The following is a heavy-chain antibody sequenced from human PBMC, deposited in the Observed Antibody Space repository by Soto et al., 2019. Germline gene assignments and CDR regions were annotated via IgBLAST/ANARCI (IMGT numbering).Heavy chain of an antibody. CDR1: GYSFTNYW. D-gene: IGHD3-10*01. Sequence: PGESLKISCKASGYSFTNYWIGWVRQMPGKGLEWMGIIYPDDSDTRYSPSFQGQVSISADKSISTAYLQWSSLKASDTAIYYCARMGYGSGSYYLFDYWGQGTLVTVSS. V-gene: IGHV5-51*01. J-gene: IGHJ4*02. CDR3: ARMGYGSGSYYLFDY. CDR2: IYPDDSDT.